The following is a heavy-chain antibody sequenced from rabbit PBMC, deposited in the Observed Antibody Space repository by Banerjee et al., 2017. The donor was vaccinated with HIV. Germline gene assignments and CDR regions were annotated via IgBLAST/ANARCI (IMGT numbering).Heavy chain of an antibody. D-gene: IGHD6-1*01. CDR3: ARYSVGYNTYGYALNL. Sequence: EESGGDLVKPEGSLTLTCTASGFSFSSNYWICWVRQAPGKGLEWIACIDAGSSGSTYYATWAKGRFTISKTSSTTVTLQMTSLTAADTATYFCARYSVGYNTYGYALNLWGQGTLVTVS. CDR1: GFSFSSNYW. V-gene: IGHV1S45*01. J-gene: IGHJ4*01. CDR2: IDAGSSGST.